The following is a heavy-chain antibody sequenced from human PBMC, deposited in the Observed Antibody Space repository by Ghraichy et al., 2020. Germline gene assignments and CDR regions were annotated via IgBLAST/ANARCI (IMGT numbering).Heavy chain of an antibody. V-gene: IGHV3-7*01. J-gene: IGHJ6*02. Sequence: GGSLRLSCAASGFTFSSYWMSWVRQAPGKGLEWVANIKQDGSEKYYVDSVKGRFTISRDNAKNSLSLQMTSLRAEDTAVYYCAREGRYENYGMDVWGQGTTVTVS. CDR3: AREGRYENYGMDV. D-gene: IGHD1-26*01. CDR2: IKQDGSEK. CDR1: GFTFSSYW.